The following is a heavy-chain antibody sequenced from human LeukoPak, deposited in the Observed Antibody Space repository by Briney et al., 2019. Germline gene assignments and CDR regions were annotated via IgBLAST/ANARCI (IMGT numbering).Heavy chain of an antibody. Sequence: PGRSLRLSCAASGFTISSYGMHWVRQAPGKGLEWVAVLSYDGTNKYYADSVKGRFTISRDNSKNTLYLQMNSLRAEDTAVYYFAEEIAAAASSTPLDYWGQGTLVTVSS. CDR3: AEEIAAAASSTPLDY. CDR1: GFTISSYG. D-gene: IGHD6-13*01. V-gene: IGHV3-30*18. J-gene: IGHJ4*02. CDR2: LSYDGTNK.